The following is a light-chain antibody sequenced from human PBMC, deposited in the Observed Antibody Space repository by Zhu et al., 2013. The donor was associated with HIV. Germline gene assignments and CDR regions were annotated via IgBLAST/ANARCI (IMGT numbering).Light chain of an antibody. V-gene: IGLV2-8*01. J-gene: IGLJ3*02. Sequence: QSALTQPASVSGSPGQSITISCAGTSSDIGTYNSVSWYQQHPGKAPKVMIYGVSKRPSGVPARFSGSKSGNTAPLTVSGLQAEDEADYYCSSYTGNIWEFGGGTKLTVL. CDR3: SSYTGNIWE. CDR2: GVS. CDR1: SSDIGTYNS.